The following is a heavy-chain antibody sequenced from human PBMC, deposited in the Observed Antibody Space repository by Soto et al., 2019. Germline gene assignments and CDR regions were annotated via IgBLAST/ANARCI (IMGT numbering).Heavy chain of an antibody. CDR3: ARHTPAISISDH. D-gene: IGHD2-15*01. CDR1: GGSISSSGYS. J-gene: IGHJ4*02. CDR2: IYYIGST. V-gene: IGHV4-39*01. Sequence: PSETLSLTCTVSGGSISSSGYSWGWIRQPPGKGLEWIGSIYYIGSTYYNPSLKSRVTISVDTSKNQFSLKLSSVTAADTAVYYCARHTPAISISDHWGQGTLVTVS.